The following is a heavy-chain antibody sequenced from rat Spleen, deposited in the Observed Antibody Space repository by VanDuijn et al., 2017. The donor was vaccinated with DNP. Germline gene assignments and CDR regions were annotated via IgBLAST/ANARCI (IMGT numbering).Heavy chain of an antibody. V-gene: IGHV5-25*01. CDR1: GFIFGNYD. D-gene: IGHD1-10*01. J-gene: IGHJ2*01. CDR2: ISPSGGST. CDR3: AREQHYHFDY. Sequence: EVQLVESGGGLVQPGRSLKLSCAASGFIFGNYDMAWVRRAPTKGLEWVASISPSGGSTYYPDSVKGRFTISRDNAYSSLYLQMNSLNSEDTATYYCAREQHYHFDYWGQGVMVTVSS.